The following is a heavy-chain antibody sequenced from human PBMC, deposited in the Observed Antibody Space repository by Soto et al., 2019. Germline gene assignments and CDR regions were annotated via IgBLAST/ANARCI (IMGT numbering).Heavy chain of an antibody. Sequence: GPLRLSCAASVFTSSSYGMHWVRQAPGQGLEWVAVISYDGRNKKYVDSVKGRFSISRDNSKNTVYLQMNSLRAEDSGVYYCAKDPLLDYWGQGTLVTVSS. J-gene: IGHJ4*02. V-gene: IGHV3-30*18. D-gene: IGHD2-15*01. CDR3: AKDPLLDY. CDR1: VFTSSSYG. CDR2: ISYDGRNK.